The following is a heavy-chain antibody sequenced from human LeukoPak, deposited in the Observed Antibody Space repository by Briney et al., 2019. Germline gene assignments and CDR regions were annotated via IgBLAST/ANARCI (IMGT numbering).Heavy chain of an antibody. Sequence: SETLSLTCTVSGGSISNYYWSWIRQPPGKGLEWIGYIYYSGSTNYNPSLKSRVTISVDTSKNQFSLKLSSVTAADTAVYYCARESIGWGAFDIWGQGTMVTVSS. J-gene: IGHJ3*02. D-gene: IGHD6-6*01. CDR3: ARESIGWGAFDI. CDR1: GGSISNYY. CDR2: IYYSGST. V-gene: IGHV4-59*01.